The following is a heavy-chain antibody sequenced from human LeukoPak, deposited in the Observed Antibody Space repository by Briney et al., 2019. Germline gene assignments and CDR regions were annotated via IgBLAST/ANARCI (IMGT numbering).Heavy chain of an antibody. CDR3: AKVEYSSNIPQH. D-gene: IGHD6-6*01. CDR2: ISSSSSTI. J-gene: IGHJ1*01. CDR1: GFTFSNYD. V-gene: IGHV3-48*01. Sequence: GGSLRLSCAASGFTFSNYDMNWVRQAPGKGLEWVSYISSSSSTIYYADSVKGRFTISRDNSKNTLYLQMNSLRAEDTAVYYCAKVEYSSNIPQHWGQGTLVTVSS.